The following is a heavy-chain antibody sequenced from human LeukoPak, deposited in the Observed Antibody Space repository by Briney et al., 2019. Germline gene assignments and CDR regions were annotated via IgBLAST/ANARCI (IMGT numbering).Heavy chain of an antibody. CDR2: IWYDGSNK. D-gene: IGHD1-26*01. J-gene: IGHJ3*02. CDR3: ARDRIVGATTGAFDI. V-gene: IGHV3-33*01. Sequence: GGSLRLSCAASGFTFSSYGMHWVRQAPGKGLEWVAVIWYDGSNKYYADSVKGRFTISRDNSKNTLYLQMNSLRAEDTAVYYCARDRIVGATTGAFDIWGQGTMVTASS. CDR1: GFTFSSYG.